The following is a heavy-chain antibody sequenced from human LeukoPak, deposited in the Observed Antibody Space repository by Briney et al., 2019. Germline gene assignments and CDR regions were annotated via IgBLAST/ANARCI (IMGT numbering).Heavy chain of an antibody. D-gene: IGHD2-15*01. CDR1: AFTFSNHW. CDR2: ISSDGSRT. Sequence: QPGGSLRLSCAASAFTFSNHWMHWVRQAPGKGLVWVSDISSDGSRTFYADSVKGRFIISRDNAKNTVYLQMNSLRAEDTAVYYCAREKRYCSGGSCYHDAFDIWGQGTMVTVSS. J-gene: IGHJ3*02. CDR3: AREKRYCSGGSCYHDAFDI. V-gene: IGHV3-74*01.